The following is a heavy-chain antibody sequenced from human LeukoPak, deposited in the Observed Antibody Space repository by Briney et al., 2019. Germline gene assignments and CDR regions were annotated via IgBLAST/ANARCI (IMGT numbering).Heavy chain of an antibody. V-gene: IGHV4-39*07. D-gene: IGHD3-10*01. CDR1: GGSISSSSYY. CDR3: ARRARQYYYGSGSYSY. CDR2: IYYSGST. Sequence: SETLSLTCTVSGGSISSSSYYWGWIRQPPGKGLEWIGSIYYSGSTYYNPSLKSRVTISVDTSKNQFSLKLSSVTAADTAVYYCARRARQYYYGSGSYSYWGQGTLVTVSS. J-gene: IGHJ4*02.